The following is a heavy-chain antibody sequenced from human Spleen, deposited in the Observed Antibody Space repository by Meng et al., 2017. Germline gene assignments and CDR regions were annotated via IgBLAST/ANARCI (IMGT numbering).Heavy chain of an antibody. J-gene: IGHJ4*02. D-gene: IGHD3-9*01. CDR3: ASEYYDILTGYYCYFDY. CDR2: IYHSGST. CDR1: GYSISSGYY. Sequence: SETLSLTCAVSGYSISSGYYWGWIRQPPGKGLEWIESIYHSGSTYYNPSLKSRVTISVDTSKNQFSLKLSSVTAADTAVYYCASEYYDILTGYYCYFDYWGQGTLVTVSS. V-gene: IGHV4-38-2*01.